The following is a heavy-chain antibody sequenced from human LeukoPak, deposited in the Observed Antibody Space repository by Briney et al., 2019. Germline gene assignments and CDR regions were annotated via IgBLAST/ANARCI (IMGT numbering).Heavy chain of an antibody. CDR1: GFTFSTFA. D-gene: IGHD2-8*02. CDR3: ATYRQVLLPFES. V-gene: IGHV3-23*01. J-gene: IGHJ4*02. Sequence: GGSLRLSCAASGFTFSTFAMIWVRQPPGKGLEWISSIFPSGGEIHYADSVRGRFTISRDNSKSTLSLQMNSLRAEDTAIYYCATYRQVLLPFESWGQGTLVTVSS. CDR2: IFPSGGEI.